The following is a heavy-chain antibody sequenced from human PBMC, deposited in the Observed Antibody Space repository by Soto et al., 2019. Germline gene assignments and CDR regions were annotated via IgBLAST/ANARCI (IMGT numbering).Heavy chain of an antibody. D-gene: IGHD6-6*01. J-gene: IGHJ6*02. CDR3: ARPRPEYCSSGGDYGMDV. CDR2: IYPGGSDT. Sequence: PGQSLKISCKGSGYSFTSYWIGWVRQMPGKGLERMGIIYPGGSDTRYSPSFQGQVTISADKSISTAYLQWSSLKASDTATYYCARPRPEYCSSGGDYGMDVWGQGTTVTVS. V-gene: IGHV5-51*01. CDR1: GYSFTSYW.